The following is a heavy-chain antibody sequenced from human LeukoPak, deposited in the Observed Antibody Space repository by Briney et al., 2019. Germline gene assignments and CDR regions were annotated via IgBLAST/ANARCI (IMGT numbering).Heavy chain of an antibody. V-gene: IGHV1-46*01. CDR3: ARFAAGGSYYYYMDV. CDR1: GYTFTSYY. CDR2: INPSGGST. J-gene: IGHJ6*03. D-gene: IGHD6-25*01. Sequence: ASVKVSCKASGYTFTSYYMHWVRQAPGQGLEWMGIINPSGGSTSYAQKFQGRVTMTRDTSTSTVYMELSSLRSEDTAVYYCARFAAGGSYYYYMDVWGKGTTVTVSS.